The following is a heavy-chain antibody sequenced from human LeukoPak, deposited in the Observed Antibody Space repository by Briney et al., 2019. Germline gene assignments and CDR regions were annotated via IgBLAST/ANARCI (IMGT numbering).Heavy chain of an antibody. Sequence: GQSLKISCTGSGFSFPRYWIGWVRQMTGKGLGWMGIIYPSGSNNRSSPSFQSQVTISADNSNTTDYQQWSSLKASNTAIYYGARREGSSWNFDDWGQGTLVTVSS. V-gene: IGHV5-51*01. CDR2: IYPSGSNN. CDR3: ARREGSSWNFDD. CDR1: GFSFPRYW. D-gene: IGHD6-13*01. J-gene: IGHJ4*02.